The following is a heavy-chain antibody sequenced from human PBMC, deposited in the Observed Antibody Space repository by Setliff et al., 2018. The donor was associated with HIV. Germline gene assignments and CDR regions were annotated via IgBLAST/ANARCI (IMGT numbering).Heavy chain of an antibody. D-gene: IGHD3-16*01. CDR3: SLEEGGVWSP. J-gene: IGHJ5*02. Sequence: SVKVSCKASGGAFNNYAFNWVRQVPGQGLEWVGGIIPMFGTPSYAQNIQGRVTITADESTNTAYLEVNSLTYEDAAIYYCSLEEGGVWSPWG. CDR2: IIPMFGTP. V-gene: IGHV1-69*13. CDR1: GGAFNNYA.